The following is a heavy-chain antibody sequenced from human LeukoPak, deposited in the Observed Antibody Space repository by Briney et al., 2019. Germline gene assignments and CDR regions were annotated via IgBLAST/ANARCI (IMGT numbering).Heavy chain of an antibody. CDR1: GGTFSGNS. CDR3: ARETRDFNWNSVAYLDH. D-gene: IGHD1-7*01. CDR2: FIPILNTT. J-gene: IGHJ4*02. Sequence: SVKVSCKASGGTFSGNSITWVRQAPGQGLEWMGRFIPILNTTNYAQDFQGRVTLTADKSTSTAYMELMSLGSEDTAVYYCARETRDFNWNSVAYLDHWGQGTLVTVSS. V-gene: IGHV1-69*08.